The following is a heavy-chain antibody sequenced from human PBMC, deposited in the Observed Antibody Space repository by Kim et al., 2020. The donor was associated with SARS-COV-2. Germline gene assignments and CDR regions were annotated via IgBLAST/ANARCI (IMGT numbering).Heavy chain of an antibody. Sequence: YPVAGKGRFTISRDNASHSLYLQMNSLRAEAAAVYYCTRDLRCCHTGGFDIWGQGTLVTVSS. J-gene: IGHJ4*02. D-gene: IGHD2-8*02. CDR3: TRDLRCCHTGGFDI. V-gene: IGHV3-33*01.